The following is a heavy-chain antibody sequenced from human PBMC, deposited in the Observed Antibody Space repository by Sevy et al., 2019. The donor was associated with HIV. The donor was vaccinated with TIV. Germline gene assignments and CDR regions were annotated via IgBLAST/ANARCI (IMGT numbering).Heavy chain of an antibody. V-gene: IGHV3-9*01. D-gene: IGHD6-13*01. CDR3: AKGDGRSILAAGFDY. CDR1: GFTFDDYA. Sequence: GGSLRLSCAASGFTFDDYAMHWVRQAPGKGLEWVSGISWNSGSIGYADSVKGRFTISRDNAKNSLYLQMNSLRAEDTALYYCAKGDGRSILAAGFDYWGQGTLVTVSS. J-gene: IGHJ4*02. CDR2: ISWNSGSI.